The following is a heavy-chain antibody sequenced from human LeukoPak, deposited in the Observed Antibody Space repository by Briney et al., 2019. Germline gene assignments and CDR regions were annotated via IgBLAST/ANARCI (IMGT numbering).Heavy chain of an antibody. CDR3: ASADDHWNDGFQY. J-gene: IGHJ4*02. D-gene: IGHD1-1*01. CDR1: GGTFSDFA. CDR2: ILPVFGTP. Sequence: SVKVSCKASGGTFSDFALSWLRQVPGQGLEWMGGILPVFGTPSYAQRFEGRATITTDESTTTGFIEISSLTSEDTAFYYCASADDHWNDGFQYWGQGTLVTVSS. V-gene: IGHV1-69*05.